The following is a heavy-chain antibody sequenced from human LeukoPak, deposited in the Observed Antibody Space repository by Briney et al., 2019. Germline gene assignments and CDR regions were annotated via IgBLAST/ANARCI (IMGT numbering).Heavy chain of an antibody. Sequence: SETLSLTCTVSGGSISSYYWSWIRQPPGKGLEWIGYIYYSGSINYNPSLKSRVTISVDTSKNQFSLKLSSVTAADTAVYYCARVSYDYVWGSYRYSWFDPWGQGTLVTVSS. J-gene: IGHJ5*02. D-gene: IGHD3-16*02. CDR2: IYYSGSI. CDR3: ARVSYDYVWGSYRYSWFDP. CDR1: GGSISSYY. V-gene: IGHV4-59*01.